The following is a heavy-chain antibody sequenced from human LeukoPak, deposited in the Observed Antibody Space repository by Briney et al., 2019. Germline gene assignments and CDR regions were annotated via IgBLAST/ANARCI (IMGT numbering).Heavy chain of an antibody. V-gene: IGHV4-39*01. J-gene: IGHJ5*02. CDR2: IYYSGST. CDR3: ASVCSSTSCYLNWFDP. Sequence: PSETLSLTCTVSGGSISSSSYYWGWIRQPPGKGLEWIGSIYYSGSTYYNPSLKSRVTISVDASKNQFSLKLSSVPAADTAVYYCASVCSSTSCYLNWFDPWGQGTLVTVSS. CDR1: GGSISSSSYY. D-gene: IGHD2-2*01.